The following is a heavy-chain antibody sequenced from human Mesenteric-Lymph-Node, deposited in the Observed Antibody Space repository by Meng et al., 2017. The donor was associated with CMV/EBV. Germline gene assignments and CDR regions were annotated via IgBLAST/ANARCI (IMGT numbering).Heavy chain of an antibody. CDR1: GFTFTNFG. Sequence: GESLKISCAVSGFTFTNFGFHWVRQAPGKGLEWVAFISYDGVSKNYTDSVKGRFILSRDNSKNTLFLQMNSLRGEDTAVYYCARDPPRYGMDVWGQGTLVTVSS. J-gene: IGHJ6*02. CDR3: ARDPPRYGMDV. CDR2: ISYDGVSK. V-gene: IGHV3-30*19.